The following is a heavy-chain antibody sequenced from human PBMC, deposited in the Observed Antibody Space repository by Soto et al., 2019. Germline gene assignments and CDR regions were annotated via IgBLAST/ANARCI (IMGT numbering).Heavy chain of an antibody. CDR1: GYTFTSYY. Sequence: ASVKVSCKASGYTFTSYYMHWVRQAPGQGLEWMGRMNPNSGNTGYAQKFQGRVTMTRNTSISTAYMELSSLRSEDTAVYYCARWWFGDNYYYYMDVWGKGTTVTVSS. CDR3: ARWWFGDNYYYYMDV. CDR2: MNPNSGNT. V-gene: IGHV1-8*02. J-gene: IGHJ6*03. D-gene: IGHD3-10*01.